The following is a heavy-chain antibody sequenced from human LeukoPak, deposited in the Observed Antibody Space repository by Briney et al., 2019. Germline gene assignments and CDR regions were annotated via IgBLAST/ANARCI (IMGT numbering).Heavy chain of an antibody. J-gene: IGHJ4*02. CDR1: GGSFSGYY. V-gene: IGHV4-34*01. CDR2: INHSGST. CDR3: ARRGGTGTRRRLDY. D-gene: IGHD1-1*01. Sequence: SETLSLTCAVYGGSFSGYYWSWIRQPPGKGLEWIGEINHSGSTNYNPSLKSRVTISVDTSKNQFSLKLSSVTAADTAVYYCARRGGTGTRRRLDYWGQGTLVTVSS.